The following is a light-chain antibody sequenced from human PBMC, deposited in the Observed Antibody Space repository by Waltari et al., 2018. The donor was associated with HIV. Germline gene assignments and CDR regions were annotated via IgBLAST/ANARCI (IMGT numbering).Light chain of an antibody. CDR3: QQYTRWPLT. V-gene: IGKV3-15*01. CDR2: GAS. Sequence: EIVMTQSPAPLSVSPGERATLSCRASQSVGDNLAWYQQKPGQSPRLLIYGASTRATGVPARFSGSGSGTDFTLAISSLQSEDFAVYYCQQYTRWPLTFGGGTKVEIK. CDR1: QSVGDN. J-gene: IGKJ4*01.